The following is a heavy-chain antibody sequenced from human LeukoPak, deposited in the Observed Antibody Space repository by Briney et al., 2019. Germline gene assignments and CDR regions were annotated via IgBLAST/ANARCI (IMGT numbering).Heavy chain of an antibody. Sequence: GGSLRLSCSASGFTFSSYAMHWVRQAPGKGLEYVSAISSNGGSTYYADSVKGRFTISRDNSKNTLYLQMSSLRAEDTAVYYCVKDWGYSGYVICYFDYWGQGTLVAVSS. J-gene: IGHJ4*02. CDR2: ISSNGGST. V-gene: IGHV3-64D*09. CDR1: GFTFSSYA. CDR3: VKDWGYSGYVICYFDY. D-gene: IGHD5-12*01.